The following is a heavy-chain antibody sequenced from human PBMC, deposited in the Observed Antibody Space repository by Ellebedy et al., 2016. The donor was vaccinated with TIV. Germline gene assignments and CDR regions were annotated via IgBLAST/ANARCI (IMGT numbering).Heavy chain of an antibody. CDR2: VYFTGST. J-gene: IGHJ3*02. D-gene: IGHD6-19*01. Sequence: MPSETLSLTCTVSGGSISKSTYYWGWIRQPPGKGLEWIGTVYFTGSTYYNPSLASRVTISIDTSKNHFSLRIVSVTAADTAFYYCARADISVAGSDAFDIWGQGPLVTVSS. CDR3: ARADISVAGSDAFDI. V-gene: IGHV4-39*02. CDR1: GGSISKSTYY.